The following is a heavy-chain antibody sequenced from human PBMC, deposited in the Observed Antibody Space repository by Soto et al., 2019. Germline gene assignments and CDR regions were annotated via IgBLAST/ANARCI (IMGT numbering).Heavy chain of an antibody. Sequence: QVQLVQSGAEVKKPGASVKVSCKASGYTFTDYYIHWVRQAPGQGLEWMGRINPHSGGTNIAQQFQAWVTMTWDTSINTASMELSRLKSDDTAVYYCARGMASSYFDYWGQGTLVTVSS. CDR1: GYTFTDYY. CDR2: INPHSGGT. CDR3: ARGMASSYFDY. J-gene: IGHJ4*02. V-gene: IGHV1-2*04. D-gene: IGHD6-19*01.